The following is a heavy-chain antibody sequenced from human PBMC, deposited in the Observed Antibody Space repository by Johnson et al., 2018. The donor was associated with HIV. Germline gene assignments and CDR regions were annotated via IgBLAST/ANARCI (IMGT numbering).Heavy chain of an antibody. CDR1: GSSFSTYA. J-gene: IGHJ3*02. D-gene: IGHD1-26*01. CDR2: ISGSGGSNK. V-gene: IGHV3-23*04. CDR3: ARDRSPYSRVSLGGI. Sequence: EVQVVESGGGVVQPGRSLRLSCAASGSSFSTYAMTWVRQAPGKGLQWVSAISGSGGSNKYYADPVTGRITVARDNSKNTLRLQKDSLRPEDTAVYYCARDRSPYSRVSLGGIWGQGTMVTVSS.